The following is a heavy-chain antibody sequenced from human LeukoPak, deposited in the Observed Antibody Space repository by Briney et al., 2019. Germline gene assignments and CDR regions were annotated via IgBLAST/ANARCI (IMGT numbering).Heavy chain of an antibody. CDR2: VYPGDSDT. CDR1: GYSFTSYW. V-gene: IGHV5-51*01. CDR3: ARGSWYRNDY. D-gene: IGHD6-13*01. J-gene: IGHJ4*02. Sequence: GESLKISCKGSGYSFTSYWIGWVRQMPGRGLEWMGIVYPGDSDTRYSPSFQGQVTISADKSINTAYLQWSSLRASDTAMYYCARGSWYRNDYWGQGTLVTVSS.